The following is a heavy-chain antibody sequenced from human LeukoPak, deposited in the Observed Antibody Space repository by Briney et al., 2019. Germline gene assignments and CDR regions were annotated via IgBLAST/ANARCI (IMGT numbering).Heavy chain of an antibody. Sequence: GRSLRLSCAASGFTFYDYAMRWVRHAAGKGLEWFLGISSYSGSIVYADSVKGRFTISRDNAKNSLYLQMNSLRAEDTALYYCAKDSSGDRLFDYWGQGTLVTVSS. D-gene: IGHD7-27*01. CDR2: ISSYSGSI. J-gene: IGHJ4*02. V-gene: IGHV3-9*01. CDR3: AKDSSGDRLFDY. CDR1: GFTFYDYA.